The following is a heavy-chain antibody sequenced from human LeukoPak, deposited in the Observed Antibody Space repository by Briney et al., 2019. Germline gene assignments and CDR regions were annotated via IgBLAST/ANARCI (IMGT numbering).Heavy chain of an antibody. CDR3: ARFDYADCLAFDY. V-gene: IGHV3-21*01. D-gene: IGHD4-17*01. Sequence: KAGGSLRLSCAASGFTFSSFTMNWVRQAPGKGLEWVSSISSTSTYIHYADSVKGRFTISRDNAKNSLYLQMNSLRAEDTAVYYCARFDYADCLAFDYWGQGTLVSVST. CDR1: GFTFSSFT. J-gene: IGHJ4*02. CDR2: ISSTSTYI.